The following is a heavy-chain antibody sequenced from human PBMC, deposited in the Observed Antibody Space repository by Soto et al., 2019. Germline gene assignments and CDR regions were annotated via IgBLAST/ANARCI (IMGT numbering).Heavy chain of an antibody. CDR3: ATSNWFDP. Sequence: QLQLQESGPGLVKPSETLSLTCTVSGGSISSSSYYLGWIRQPPGKGLEWIGIIYYSGSTYYIPSRKSRVTISVDTSKNQFSLKLSSVSATDTAVYYCATSNWFDPWGQGTLVTVSS. CDR1: GGSISSSSYY. J-gene: IGHJ5*02. CDR2: IYYSGST. V-gene: IGHV4-39*01.